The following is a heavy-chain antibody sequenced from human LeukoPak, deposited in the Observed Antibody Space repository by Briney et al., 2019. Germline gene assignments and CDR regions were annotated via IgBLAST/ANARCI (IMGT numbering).Heavy chain of an antibody. Sequence: ASVKVSCKASGGTFSSYAISWVRQAPGQGLEWMGGIIPIFGTANYAQKFQGRVTITADKSTSTAYMELSSLRSEDTAVYYCARDCSGGSCYEDYYYYGMDVWGKGTTVTVSS. J-gene: IGHJ6*04. CDR2: IIPIFGTA. V-gene: IGHV1-69*06. CDR1: GGTFSSYA. D-gene: IGHD2-15*01. CDR3: ARDCSGGSCYEDYYYYGMDV.